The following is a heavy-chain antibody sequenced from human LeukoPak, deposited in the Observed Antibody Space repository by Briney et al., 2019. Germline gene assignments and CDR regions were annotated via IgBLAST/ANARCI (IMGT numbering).Heavy chain of an antibody. Sequence: VASVEVSCKASGYTFTGYYMHWVRQAPGQGLEWMGWINPNSGGTNYAQKFQGRVTMTRDTSISTAYMELSRLRSDDTAVYYCARGSPRDIVVVPAAPPSAYYYYYYMDVWGKGTTVTVSS. D-gene: IGHD2-2*01. J-gene: IGHJ6*03. CDR2: INPNSGGT. CDR3: ARGSPRDIVVVPAAPPSAYYYYYYMDV. CDR1: GYTFTGYY. V-gene: IGHV1-2*02.